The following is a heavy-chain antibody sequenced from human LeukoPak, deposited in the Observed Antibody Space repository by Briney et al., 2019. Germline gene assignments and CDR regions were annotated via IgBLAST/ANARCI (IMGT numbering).Heavy chain of an antibody. Sequence: PSENLSLTCAVSGYSISSGYYWGWIRQPPGKGLEWIGSIYHSGSTYYNPSLKSRVTISVDTSKNQFSLKLSSVTAADTAVYYCARPRYCSSTSCRGAFDIWGQGTMVTVSS. CDR2: IYHSGST. CDR1: GYSISSGYY. CDR3: ARPRYCSSTSCRGAFDI. J-gene: IGHJ3*02. D-gene: IGHD2-2*01. V-gene: IGHV4-38-2*01.